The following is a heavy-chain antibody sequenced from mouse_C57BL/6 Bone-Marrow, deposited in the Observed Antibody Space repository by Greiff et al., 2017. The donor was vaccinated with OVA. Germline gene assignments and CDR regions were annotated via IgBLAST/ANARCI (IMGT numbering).Heavy chain of an antibody. CDR2: IRNGGGST. J-gene: IGHJ3*01. CDR3: AKRELTGTFAY. Sequence: EVKVEESGGGLVQPGGSLKLSCAASGFTFSDYYMYWVRQTPEKRLEWVAYIRNGGGSTNYPDNVKGRFTISRDKAKNTLYLQMCGLKSEDTAMYYCAKRELTGTFAYWGQGTLVTVSA. CDR1: GFTFSDYY. V-gene: IGHV5-12*01. D-gene: IGHD4-1*01.